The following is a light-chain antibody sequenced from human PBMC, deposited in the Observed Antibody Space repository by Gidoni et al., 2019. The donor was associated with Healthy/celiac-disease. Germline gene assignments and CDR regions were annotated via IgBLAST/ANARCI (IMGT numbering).Light chain of an antibody. Sequence: ESGMTQSPATLSGSPGERATLACRASQSVSSNLAWYQQKPGQAPRLLIYGASTRATGIPARFSGSGSGTEFTLTICRLHSADFALYFCQQYNNCPPLTFXGXTKV. CDR3: QQYNNCPPLT. CDR1: QSVSSN. V-gene: IGKV3-15*01. CDR2: GAS. J-gene: IGKJ4*01.